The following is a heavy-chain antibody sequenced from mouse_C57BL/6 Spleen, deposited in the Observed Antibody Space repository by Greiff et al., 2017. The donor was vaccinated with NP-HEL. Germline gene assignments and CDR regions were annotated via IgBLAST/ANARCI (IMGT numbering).Heavy chain of an antibody. D-gene: IGHD2-1*01. Sequence: QVQLQQPGAELVKPGASVKLSCKASGYTFTSYWMHWVKQRPGQGLEWIGMIHPNSGSTNYNEKFKSKATLTVDKSSSTAYMQLSSLTSEDSAVYYCAREAIYYGFAYWGQGTLVTVSA. CDR2: IHPNSGST. CDR1: GYTFTSYW. CDR3: AREAIYYGFAY. V-gene: IGHV1-64*01. J-gene: IGHJ3*01.